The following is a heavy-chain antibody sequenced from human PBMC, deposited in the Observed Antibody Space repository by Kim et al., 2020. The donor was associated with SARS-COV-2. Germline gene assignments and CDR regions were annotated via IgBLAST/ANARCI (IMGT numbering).Heavy chain of an antibody. CDR1: GFTFSSYE. V-gene: IGHV3-48*03. CDR2: ISSSGSTI. Sequence: GGSLRLSCAASGFTFSSYEMNWVRQAPGKGLEWVSYISSSGSTIYYADSVKGRFTISRDNAKNSLYLQMNSLRAEDTAVYYCARDSLYDSSGYYSGPFDYWGQGTLVTVSS. CDR3: ARDSLYDSSGYYSGPFDY. J-gene: IGHJ4*02. D-gene: IGHD3-22*01.